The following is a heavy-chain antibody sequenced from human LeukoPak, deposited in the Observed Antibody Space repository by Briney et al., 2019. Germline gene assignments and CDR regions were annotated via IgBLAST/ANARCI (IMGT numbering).Heavy chain of an antibody. D-gene: IGHD2-2*01. CDR1: GFTFSSYA. V-gene: IGHV3-23*01. CDR3: AKSDCSYISCYVLDY. Sequence: PGGSLRLSCAASGFTFSSYAMSWVRQAPGKGLEWVSAISGSGDNIYYADSVEGRFTISRDSSKKTLYLQMNILRAEDTAVYYCAKSDCSYISCYVLDYWGQGTQVTVSS. J-gene: IGHJ4*02. CDR2: ISGSGDNI.